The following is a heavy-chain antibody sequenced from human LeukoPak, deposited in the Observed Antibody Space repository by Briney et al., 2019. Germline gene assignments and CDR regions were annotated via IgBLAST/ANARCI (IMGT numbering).Heavy chain of an antibody. Sequence: ASVKVSCKASGYTFTSYGISWVRQAPGQGLEWMGWISAYNGNTNYAQKFQGRVTITADESTSTAYMELSSLRSEDTAVYYCARAEVVAAPFDYWGQGTLVTVSS. CDR2: ISAYNGNT. CDR3: ARAEVVAAPFDY. D-gene: IGHD6-19*01. V-gene: IGHV1-18*01. J-gene: IGHJ4*02. CDR1: GYTFTSYG.